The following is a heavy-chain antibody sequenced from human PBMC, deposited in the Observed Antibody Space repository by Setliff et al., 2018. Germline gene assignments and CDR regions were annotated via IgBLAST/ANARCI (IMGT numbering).Heavy chain of an antibody. Sequence: PGESLKISCKGSGYSFTSYWIGWVRQMPGKGLEWMGIIYPGDSDTRYSPSFQGQVTISADKSISTAYLQWSSLKASDTAMYYCARQEELLWFGGEYFQHWGQGTLVTVSS. CDR1: GYSFTSYW. CDR2: IYPGDSDT. J-gene: IGHJ1*01. CDR3: ARQEELLWFGGEYFQH. D-gene: IGHD3-10*01. V-gene: IGHV5-51*01.